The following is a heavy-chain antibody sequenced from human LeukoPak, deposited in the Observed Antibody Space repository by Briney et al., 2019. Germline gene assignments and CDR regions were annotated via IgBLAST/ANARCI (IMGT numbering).Heavy chain of an antibody. J-gene: IGHJ4*02. D-gene: IGHD1-26*01. CDR1: GFTFSTYA. V-gene: IGHV3-23*01. Sequence: PGGSLRLSCAASGFTFSTYAMSWVRQAPGKGLEWVSAISGSGGSTYYADSVKGRFTNSRDNSKNTLYLQMNSLRAEDTAVYYCAKGEHSGSYRTGGYWGQGTLVTVS. CDR2: ISGSGGST. CDR3: AKGEHSGSYRTGGY.